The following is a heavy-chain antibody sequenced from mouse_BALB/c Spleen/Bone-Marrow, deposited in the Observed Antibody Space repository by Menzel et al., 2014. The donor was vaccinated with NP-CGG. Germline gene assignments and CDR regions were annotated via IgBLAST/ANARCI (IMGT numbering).Heavy chain of an antibody. CDR1: GFTLTDYY. CDR2: IRNKANGYTT. CDR3: ARDKYGSFDY. D-gene: IGHD2-10*02. V-gene: IGHV7-3*02. J-gene: IGHJ2*01. Sequence: DVHLVESGGGLVQPGGSLRLSCATSGFTLTDYYMSWVRQPPGKALEWLGFIRNKANGYTTDYSASVKGRFTISRDNSQSILYLQMNILRTEDSATYYCARDKYGSFDYWGQGTTLTVSS.